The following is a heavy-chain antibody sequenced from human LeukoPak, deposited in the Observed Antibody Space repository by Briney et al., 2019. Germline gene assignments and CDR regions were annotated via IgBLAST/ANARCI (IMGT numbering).Heavy chain of an antibody. CDR2: ISAHNGNT. D-gene: IGHD6-19*01. CDR3: ARDLAVAGTWVFDY. V-gene: IGHV1-18*01. CDR1: GYAFTSYG. J-gene: IGHJ4*02. Sequence: ASVKVSCKASGYAFTSYGISWVRQAPGQGLEWMGWISAHNGNTNYAQKLQGRVTMTTDASTSTAYMELRSLRSDDTAVYYCARDLAVAGTWVFDYWGQGTLVTVSS.